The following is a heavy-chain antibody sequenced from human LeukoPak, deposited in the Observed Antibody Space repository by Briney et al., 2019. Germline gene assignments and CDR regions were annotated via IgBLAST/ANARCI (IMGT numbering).Heavy chain of an antibody. Sequence: SETLSLTCAVYGGSFSGYYWSWIRQPPGKGLEWIGEINHSGSTNYNPSLKSRVTISVDTSKNQFSLKLSSVTAADTAVYYCARRIWFGAYYYYYYMDVWGKGTTVTISS. V-gene: IGHV4-34*01. D-gene: IGHD3-10*01. CDR3: ARRIWFGAYYYYYYMDV. J-gene: IGHJ6*03. CDR1: GGSFSGYY. CDR2: INHSGST.